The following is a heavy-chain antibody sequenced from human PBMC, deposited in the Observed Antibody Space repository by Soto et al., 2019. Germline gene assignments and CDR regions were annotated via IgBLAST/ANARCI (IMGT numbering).Heavy chain of an antibody. CDR2: TYYRSKWYY. CDR3: ARGEQYSGRIFDY. D-gene: IGHD1-26*01. Sequence: QVQLQQSGPGLVKPSQTLSLTCAITGDSVSSNSAGWSWVRQSPSRGLEWLGRTYYRSKWYYAYAVSVRGRITITPDTPKNQYSLQLNSVTPEDTAVYFCARGEQYSGRIFDYWGQGTLVTVSS. CDR1: GDSVSSNSAG. V-gene: IGHV6-1*01. J-gene: IGHJ4*01.